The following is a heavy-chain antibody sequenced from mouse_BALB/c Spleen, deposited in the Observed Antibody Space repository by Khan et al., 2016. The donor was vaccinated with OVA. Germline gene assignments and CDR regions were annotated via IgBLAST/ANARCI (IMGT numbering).Heavy chain of an antibody. CDR3: ARIYRSYFDY. V-gene: IGHV1-20*02. CDR1: GYSFTGYF. D-gene: IGHD1-1*01. J-gene: IGHJ2*01. Sequence: VQLKESGPELVKPGASVKISCKASGYSFTGYFLNWVMQSHGKSLEWIGRLNPHIGETFYNQKFKGKATLTVAESSSPAHTELRSLASEDSAVYYCARIYRSYFDYWGQGTTLTVSS. CDR2: LNPHIGET.